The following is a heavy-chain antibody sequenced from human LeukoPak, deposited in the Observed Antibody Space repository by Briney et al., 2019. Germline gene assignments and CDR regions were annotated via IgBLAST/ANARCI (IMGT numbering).Heavy chain of an antibody. CDR3: AKDNYYDSSGYFDY. V-gene: IGHV3-9*01. CDR2: ISWNSGSI. J-gene: IGHJ4*02. D-gene: IGHD3-22*01. CDR1: GFTFDDYA. Sequence: GGSLRLSCAASGFTFDDYALHWVRQAPGKGLEWVSGISWNSGSIGYADSVKGRFTISRDNAKNSLYLQMNSLRAEDTALYYCAKDNYYDSSGYFDYWGQGTLVTVSS.